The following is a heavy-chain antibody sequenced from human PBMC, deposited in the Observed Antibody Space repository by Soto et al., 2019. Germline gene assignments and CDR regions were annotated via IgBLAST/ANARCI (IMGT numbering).Heavy chain of an antibody. V-gene: IGHV1-46*01. D-gene: IGHD3-3*01. CDR1: GYTFTSYY. J-gene: IGHJ6*02. Sequence: ASVKVSHKASGYTFTSYYMHWVRQAPGQGLEWMGIINPSGGSTSYAQNFQGRVTMTRDTSTSTVYMELSSLRSEDTAVYYCARDLSITIFGVVITNYYYYYGMDVWGQGTTVTVSS. CDR2: INPSGGST. CDR3: ARDLSITIFGVVITNYYYYYGMDV.